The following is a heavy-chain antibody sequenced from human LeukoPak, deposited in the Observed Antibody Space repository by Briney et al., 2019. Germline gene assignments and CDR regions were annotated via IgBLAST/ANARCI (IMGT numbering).Heavy chain of an antibody. CDR2: IKEDGSET. CDR3: ARPVFGAISPGY. V-gene: IGHV3-7*01. CDR1: GFTFSSHW. Sequence: PGGSLRLSCAASGFTFSSHWMTWVRQPPGRGLEWVANIKEDGSETFYGDSVKGRFTISRDNAENSLNLQMSNLRPEDTAMYYCARPVFGAISPGYWGQGTLVTVSS. J-gene: IGHJ4*02. D-gene: IGHD3-10*01.